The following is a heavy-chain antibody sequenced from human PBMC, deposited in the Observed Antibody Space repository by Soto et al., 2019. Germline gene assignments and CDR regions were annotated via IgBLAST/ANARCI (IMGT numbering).Heavy chain of an antibody. CDR1: GFTFSSYA. CDR2: ISGSGGST. V-gene: IGHV3-23*01. J-gene: IGHJ4*02. Sequence: GGSLRLSCAASGFTFSSYAMSWVRQAPGKGLEWVSAISGSGGSTYYADSVKGRFTISRDNSKNTLYLQMNSLRAEDSAVYYCALGLVVVAATLDYWGQGTLVTVSS. CDR3: ALGLVVVAATLDY. D-gene: IGHD2-15*01.